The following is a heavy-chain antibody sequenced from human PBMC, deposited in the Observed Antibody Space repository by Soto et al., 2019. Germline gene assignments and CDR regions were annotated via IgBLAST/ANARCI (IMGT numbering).Heavy chain of an antibody. CDR3: ARGYSSSSSHYYYGMDV. Sequence: WASVKVSCKASGGTFSSYAISWVRQAPGQGLEWMGGIIPIFGTANYAQKFQGRVTITADESTSTAYMELSSLRSEDTAVYYCARGYSSSSSHYYYGMDVWGQGTTVTVSS. J-gene: IGHJ6*02. V-gene: IGHV1-69*13. CDR2: IIPIFGTA. D-gene: IGHD6-6*01. CDR1: GGTFSSYA.